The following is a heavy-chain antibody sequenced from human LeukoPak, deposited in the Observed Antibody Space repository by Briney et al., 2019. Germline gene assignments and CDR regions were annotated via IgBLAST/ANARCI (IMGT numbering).Heavy chain of an antibody. CDR2: IYHSGST. J-gene: IGHJ5*02. Sequence: SETLSLTCTVSGYSISSGTYWDWIRQPPGKGLEWIGTIYHSGSTNYKPSLKSRVTISVDTSKTQFSLKLSSVTAADTAVYYWARGVYYGPGNDFRSDPWGQGPLVTVSS. CDR1: GYSISSGTY. CDR3: ARGVYYGPGNDFRSDP. V-gene: IGHV4-38-2*02. D-gene: IGHD3-10*01.